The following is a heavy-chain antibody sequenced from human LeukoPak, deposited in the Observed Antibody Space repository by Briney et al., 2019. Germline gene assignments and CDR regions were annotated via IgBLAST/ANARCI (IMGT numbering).Heavy chain of an antibody. CDR3: ASSSSGWPQYDY. D-gene: IGHD6-19*01. CDR1: GGTFSSYA. V-gene: IGHV1-69*04. CDR2: IIPILGIA. Sequence: SVKVSCKASGGTFSSYAISWVRQAPGQGLEWMGRIIPILGIANYAQKFQGRVTITADKSTSTAYMELRSLRSDDTAVYYCASSSSGWPQYDYWGQGTLVTVSS. J-gene: IGHJ4*02.